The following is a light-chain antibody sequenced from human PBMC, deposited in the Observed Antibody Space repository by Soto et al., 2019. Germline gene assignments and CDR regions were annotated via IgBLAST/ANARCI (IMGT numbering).Light chain of an antibody. CDR1: QSVSSNY. Sequence: EIVLTQSPGTLSLSPGERATLSCRASQSVSSNYLAWYQQNPGQAPRLLIHDTSTRATGIPDRFSGSGSGTDFSLTSSSMEPEDFAVYYCHQSGSSPQTFGGGTKVEIK. V-gene: IGKV3-20*01. J-gene: IGKJ4*01. CDR3: HQSGSSPQT. CDR2: DTS.